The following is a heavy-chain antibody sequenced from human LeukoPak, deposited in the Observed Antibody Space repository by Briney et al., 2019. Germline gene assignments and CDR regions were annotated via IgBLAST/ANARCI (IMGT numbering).Heavy chain of an antibody. V-gene: IGHV1-2*02. J-gene: IGHJ4*02. D-gene: IGHD4-23*01. CDR1: GYIFTGYY. CDR2: INPNSGGT. Sequence: ASVKVSCKASGYIFTGYYIHWVRQAPGQGLEWMGWINPNSGGTNYAQKFQGRVTMTRDTSISTAYMELSRLRSDDTAVYYCARDKDYGGYYFDYWGQGTLVTVSS. CDR3: ARDKDYGGYYFDY.